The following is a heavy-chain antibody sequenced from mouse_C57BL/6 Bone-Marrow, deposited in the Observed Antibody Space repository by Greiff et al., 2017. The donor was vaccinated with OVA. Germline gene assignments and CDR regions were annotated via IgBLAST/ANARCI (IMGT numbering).Heavy chain of an antibody. CDR2: INPSSGYT. J-gene: IGHJ2*01. CDR1: GYTFTSYT. Sequence: VQLQQSGADLARPGASVKLSCTASGYTFTSYTMHWVNQRPGQGLEWIGYINPSSGYTKYNQKFKDKATLTADKSSSTAYMQLSSLTSEDSAVYYCARFYDYDWGQGTTLTVSS. D-gene: IGHD2-4*01. CDR3: ARFYDYD. V-gene: IGHV1-4*01.